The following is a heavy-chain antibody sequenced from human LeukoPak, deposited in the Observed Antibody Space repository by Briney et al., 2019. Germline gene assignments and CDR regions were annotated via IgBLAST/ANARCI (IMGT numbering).Heavy chain of an antibody. CDR3: ASQPTTEIGIDY. V-gene: IGHV4-39*01. CDR1: AGSISSRVYY. Sequence: SETLSLTCTVSAGSISSRVYYWGWIRQPPGKGLEWIGSINYGGTTYYNPSLKSRVTMSVDMSKNQFSLNPSFVTAADTAVYYCASQPTTEIGIDYWGQGTLVTVSS. D-gene: IGHD4-11*01. J-gene: IGHJ4*02. CDR2: INYGGTT.